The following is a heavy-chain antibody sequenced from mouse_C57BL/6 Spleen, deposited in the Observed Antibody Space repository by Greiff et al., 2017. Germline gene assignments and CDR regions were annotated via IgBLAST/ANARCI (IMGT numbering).Heavy chain of an antibody. Sequence: VQLQQPGAELVRPGTSVKLSCKASGYTFTSYWMHWVKQRPGQGLEWIGVIDPSDSYTNYNQKFKGKATLTVDTSSSTAYMQLSSLTSEDSAVYYCARREPYGYDDGFAYWGQGTLVTVSA. CDR3: ARREPYGYDDGFAY. CDR2: IDPSDSYT. CDR1: GYTFTSYW. J-gene: IGHJ3*01. D-gene: IGHD2-2*01. V-gene: IGHV1-59*01.